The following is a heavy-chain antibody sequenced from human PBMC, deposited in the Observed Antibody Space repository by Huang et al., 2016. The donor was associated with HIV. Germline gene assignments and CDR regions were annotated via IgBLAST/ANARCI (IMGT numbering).Heavy chain of an antibody. CDR2: RYPGGKA. Sequence: EVPLVESGGGLVQPGGSLRLSCAASGFPVNSNYMTWVHQAPGKGVEGVARRYPGGKAHYADSVEGRFTSSGDISQNTVFLQMRRLRVEDTAVYYCARGRYGTPNAWGQGTLVTVSS. V-gene: IGHV3-53*01. D-gene: IGHD5-18*01. J-gene: IGHJ5*02. CDR3: ARGRYGTPNA. CDR1: GFPVNSNY.